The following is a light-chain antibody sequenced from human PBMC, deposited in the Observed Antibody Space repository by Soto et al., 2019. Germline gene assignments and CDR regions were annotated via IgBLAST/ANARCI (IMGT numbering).Light chain of an antibody. Sequence: QSALTQPASVSGSPGQSITISCTGTSSDVGNYNLVSWYQQHPGKAPKLMIYEGSKRTSGVSNRFSGSKSGNTASLTISILQAEDEADYYCCSYAGSSTYVFGTGTKLTVL. J-gene: IGLJ1*01. CDR1: SSDVGNYNL. V-gene: IGLV2-23*01. CDR2: EGS. CDR3: CSYAGSSTYV.